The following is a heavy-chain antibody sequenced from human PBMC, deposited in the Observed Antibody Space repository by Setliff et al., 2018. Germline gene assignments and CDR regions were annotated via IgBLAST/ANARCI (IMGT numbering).Heavy chain of an antibody. CDR1: GDSFTSGSVY. D-gene: IGHD1-20*01. V-gene: IGHV4-61*02. CDR2: IFPTGTT. CDR3: ARYNSSAACFDL. Sequence: SETLSLTCTVSGDSFTSGSVYWSWIRQPAGKGLEWIGRIFPTGTTNYNPDLKSRVTMSVDTSKKRFSLMLRSVTAADTAIYYCARYNSSAACFDLWGPGTLVTVSS. J-gene: IGHJ5*02.